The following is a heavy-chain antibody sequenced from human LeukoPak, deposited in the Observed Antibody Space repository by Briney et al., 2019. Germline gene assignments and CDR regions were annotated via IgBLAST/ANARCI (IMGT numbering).Heavy chain of an antibody. CDR2: ILTSGTT. CDR3: ARLRVSGSYLYYFDY. V-gene: IGHV4-4*09. D-gene: IGHD1-26*01. Sequence: SETLSLTCTVSNGSISSYHWSWVRQPPGKGLEWIGYILTSGTTNYNPSLKSRLTISVDTSKNQFTLKLSSVTAAGTAVYYCARLRVSGSYLYYFDYWGQGTLVTVSS. CDR1: NGSISSYH. J-gene: IGHJ4*02.